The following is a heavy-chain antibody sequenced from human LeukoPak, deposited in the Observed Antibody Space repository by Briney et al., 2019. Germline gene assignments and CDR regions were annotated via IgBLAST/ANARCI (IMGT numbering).Heavy chain of an antibody. CDR3: AHGGSGWSPGDY. D-gene: IGHD6-19*01. V-gene: IGHV2-5*02. CDR2: IYWDDDK. CDR1: GFSLSTSGVG. Sequence: SGPTLVKPTQTLTLTCTFSGFSLSTSGVGVGWIRQPPGKALEWLALIYWDDDKRYSPSLKSRLTITKDTSKNQAVLTMTHMDPVDTATYYCAHGGSGWSPGDYWGQGTLVTVSS. J-gene: IGHJ4*02.